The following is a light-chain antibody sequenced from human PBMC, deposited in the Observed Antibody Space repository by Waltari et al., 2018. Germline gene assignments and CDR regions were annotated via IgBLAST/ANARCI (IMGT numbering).Light chain of an antibody. CDR1: QGISSY. Sequence: AIRITQSPSSLSASTGDSVTITCRASQGISSYLAWYQQKPGKAPKLLIYAASTLQSGVPPRFSGSGSGTDFTLTISCLQSEDFATYYCQQYYSYPLTFGGGTKVEIK. CDR2: AAS. V-gene: IGKV1-8*01. CDR3: QQYYSYPLT. J-gene: IGKJ4*01.